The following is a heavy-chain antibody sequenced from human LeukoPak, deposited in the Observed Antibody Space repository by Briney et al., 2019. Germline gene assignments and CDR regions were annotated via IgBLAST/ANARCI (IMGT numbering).Heavy chain of an antibody. J-gene: IGHJ4*02. Sequence: ASVKVSCKVSGYTLTELSMHWVRQAPGKGLEWMGGFDPEDGETIYAQKFQGRVTMTTDTSTSTAYMELRSLRSDDTAVYYCAREWDSSGWYGYWGQGTLVTVSS. CDR3: AREWDSSGWYGY. D-gene: IGHD6-19*01. V-gene: IGHV1-24*01. CDR2: FDPEDGET. CDR1: GYTLTELS.